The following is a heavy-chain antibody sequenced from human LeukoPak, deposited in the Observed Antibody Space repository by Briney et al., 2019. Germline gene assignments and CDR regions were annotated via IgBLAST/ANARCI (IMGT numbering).Heavy chain of an antibody. CDR3: ARDLLKTYIVVVPAAFDP. D-gene: IGHD2-2*01. CDR1: GFTFSSYG. Sequence: PGGSLRLSCAASGFTFSSYGMHWVRQAPGKGLEWVSSISSSSSYIYYADSVKGRFTISRDNAKNSLYLQMNSLRAEDTAVYYCARDLLKTYIVVVPAAFDPWGQGTLVTVSS. CDR2: ISSSSSYI. J-gene: IGHJ5*02. V-gene: IGHV3-21*01.